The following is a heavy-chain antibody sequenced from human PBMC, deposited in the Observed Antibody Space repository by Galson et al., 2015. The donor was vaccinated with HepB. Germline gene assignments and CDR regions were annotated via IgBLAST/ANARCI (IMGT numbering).Heavy chain of an antibody. J-gene: IGHJ5*02. D-gene: IGHD6-13*01. CDR1: GFTFSSYS. CDR3: ARGRAAPVGSWFDP. V-gene: IGHV3-21*01. CDR2: ISSSSSYI. Sequence: SLRLSCAASGFTFSSYSMNWVRQAPGKGLEWVSSISSSSSYIYYADSVKGRFTISRDNAMNSLYLQMNSLRAEDTAVYYCARGRAAPVGSWFDPWGQGTLVTVSS.